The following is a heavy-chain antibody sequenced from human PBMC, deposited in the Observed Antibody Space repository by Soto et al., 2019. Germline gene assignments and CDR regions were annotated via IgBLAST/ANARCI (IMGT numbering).Heavy chain of an antibody. CDR3: MNVSGNYYYDY. CDR1: GFTFSDHY. CDR2: TSNKANSYTT. V-gene: IGHV3-72*01. J-gene: IGHJ4*02. Sequence: PGGSLRLSCAASGFTFSDHYMDWVRQAPGKGLEWVGRTSNKANSYTTEYAASVKGRFTISSDDSKNLLYLQMNSLKTEDSALYYYMNVSGNYYYDYWGQGTLVTVSS. D-gene: IGHD3-10*01.